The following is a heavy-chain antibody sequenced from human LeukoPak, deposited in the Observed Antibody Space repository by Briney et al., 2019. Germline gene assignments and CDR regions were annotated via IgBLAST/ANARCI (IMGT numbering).Heavy chain of an antibody. CDR3: ARVGQLVFDY. CDR1: GYTFTNGY. D-gene: IGHD6-6*01. CDR2: INPGDGST. Sequence: GASVKVSCKTSGYTFTNGYLNWVLQAPGQGLEWVGIINPGDGSTKYAQKFQGRVTMTRETSTSTVYMELSMLGSEDTAVYYCARVGQLVFDYWGQGTLVTDSS. V-gene: IGHV1-46*03. J-gene: IGHJ4*02.